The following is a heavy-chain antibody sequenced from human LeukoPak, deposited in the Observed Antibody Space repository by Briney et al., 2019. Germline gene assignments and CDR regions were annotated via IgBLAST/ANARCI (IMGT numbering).Heavy chain of an antibody. J-gene: IGHJ5*02. V-gene: IGHV4-30-2*01. CDR3: ARTDVWFDP. CDR1: GGSISSGGYY. Sequence: SQTLSLTCTVSGGSISSGGYYWSWIRQPPGKGLERIGYIYHSGSTYYNPSLKSRVTISVDRSKNQFSLKLSSVTAADTAVYYCARTDVWFDPWGQGTLVTVSS. CDR2: IYHSGST.